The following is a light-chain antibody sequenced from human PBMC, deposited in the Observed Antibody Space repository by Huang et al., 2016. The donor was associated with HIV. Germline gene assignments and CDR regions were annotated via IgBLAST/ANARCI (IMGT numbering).Light chain of an antibody. Sequence: DIQMTQSPSSLSASVGDRVTITCRSSESISSYLNLYQQKPGKGPKLLIYAADSLRSGVPSRFSGSGSGTDFTLTISRLQPEDFATYFCQQSYSIPSFGGGTKVDIK. V-gene: IGKV1-39*01. CDR1: ESISSY. CDR3: QQSYSIPS. J-gene: IGKJ4*01. CDR2: AAD.